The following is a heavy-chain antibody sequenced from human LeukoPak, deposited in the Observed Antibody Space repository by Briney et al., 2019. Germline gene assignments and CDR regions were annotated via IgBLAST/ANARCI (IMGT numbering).Heavy chain of an antibody. V-gene: IGHV4-31*03. J-gene: IGHJ3*02. CDR2: IYYNGNT. Sequence: SETLSLTCTVSGGSISIGGYYWSWIRQHPGKGLGWIGYIYYNGNTYYNPSLKSRLTISGDTSENQFSLKLSSVTAADTAVYYCVRNFDSYNAFDIWGQGTMVTVSS. CDR1: GGSISIGGYY. D-gene: IGHD3-22*01. CDR3: VRNFDSYNAFDI.